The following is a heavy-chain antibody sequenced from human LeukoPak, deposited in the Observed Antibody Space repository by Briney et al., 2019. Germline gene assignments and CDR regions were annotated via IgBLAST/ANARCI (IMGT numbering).Heavy chain of an antibody. Sequence: GGSLRLSCAASGFTVSNNYMSWVRQAPGKGLEWVSVIYSGGSTFYADSVKGRFTISRDNSKNTLYLQMSSLRAEDMAVYYCARGAYSSGYYRHDSWGQGTLVTVSS. J-gene: IGHJ4*02. CDR3: ARGAYSSGYYRHDS. CDR1: GFTVSNNY. CDR2: IYSGGST. D-gene: IGHD3-22*01. V-gene: IGHV3-66*01.